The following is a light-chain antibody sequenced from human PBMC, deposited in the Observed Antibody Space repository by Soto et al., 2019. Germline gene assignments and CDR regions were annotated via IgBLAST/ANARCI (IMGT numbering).Light chain of an antibody. CDR1: QSISSW. Sequence: DIQMTHSPSTLSASVGDRVTITCRASQSISSWLAWYQQKPGKAPKLLIYDASSLQSGVPSRFSGSGSGTEFTLTISSLQPDDFATYYCQQYYSFPYTFGQGTKLEIK. V-gene: IGKV1-5*01. CDR3: QQYYSFPYT. J-gene: IGKJ2*01. CDR2: DAS.